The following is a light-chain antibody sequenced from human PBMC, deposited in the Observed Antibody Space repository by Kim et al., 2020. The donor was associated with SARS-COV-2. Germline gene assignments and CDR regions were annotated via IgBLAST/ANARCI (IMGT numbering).Light chain of an antibody. J-gene: IGLJ1*01. Sequence: GQRVTIACSGSNSKIGSNYVNWYQHLPGTAPKVLIYRNNQRPSGVPDRFSASKSGSSASLAISGLQSEDEADYYCAAWDDSLNGYVFATGTKVTVL. CDR2: RNN. CDR3: AAWDDSLNGYV. CDR1: NSKIGSNY. V-gene: IGLV1-44*01.